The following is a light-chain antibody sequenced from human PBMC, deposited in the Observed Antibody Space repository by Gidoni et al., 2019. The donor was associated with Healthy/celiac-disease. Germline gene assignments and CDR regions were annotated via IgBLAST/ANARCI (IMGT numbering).Light chain of an antibody. CDR1: QSISSW. CDR3: KQYSSYSWT. Sequence: DIQRTQSPPTLSAFVGDRVTITCRASQSISSWLAWYQQKPGKAPKLLISKASTLESGVPSRFSGSGAGTEFALTISSLQPDDFATYYCKQYSSYSWTFXQXTKVEIK. CDR2: KAS. J-gene: IGKJ1*01. V-gene: IGKV1-5*03.